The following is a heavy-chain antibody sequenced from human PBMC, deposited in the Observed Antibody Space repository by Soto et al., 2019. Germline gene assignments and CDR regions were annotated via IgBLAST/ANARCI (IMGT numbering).Heavy chain of an antibody. Sequence: QVQLVESGGGVVQPGRSLRLSCAASGFTVSSYGMHWVRQAPGKGLEWVAVISYDGSNKYYADSVKGRFTISRDNSKNTLYLQMNSLRAEDTAVYYCAKDAPSEASFDYWGQGTLVTVSS. CDR1: GFTVSSYG. CDR2: ISYDGSNK. J-gene: IGHJ4*02. CDR3: AKDAPSEASFDY. V-gene: IGHV3-30*18.